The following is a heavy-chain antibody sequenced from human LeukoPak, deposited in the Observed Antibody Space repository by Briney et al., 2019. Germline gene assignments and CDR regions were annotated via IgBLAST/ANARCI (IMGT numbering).Heavy chain of an antibody. D-gene: IGHD3-22*01. Sequence: GASVKVSCKASGGTFSSYAISWVRQAPGQGLEWMGIINPSGGSTSYAQKFQGRVTMTRDTSTSTVYMQLSSLRSEDTAVYYCARGVPGRVYDSSKKGLFDPWGQGILVTVSS. CDR1: GGTFSSYA. J-gene: IGHJ5*02. CDR3: ARGVPGRVYDSSKKGLFDP. V-gene: IGHV1-46*01. CDR2: INPSGGST.